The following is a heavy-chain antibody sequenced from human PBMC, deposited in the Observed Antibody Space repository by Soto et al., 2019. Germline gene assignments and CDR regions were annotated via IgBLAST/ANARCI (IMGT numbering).Heavy chain of an antibody. Sequence: GGSLRLSCAASGFTFSSYGMHWVRQAPGKGLEWVAVISYDGSNKYYADSVKGRFTISRDNSKNTLYLQMNSLRAEDTAVYYCAKSSTTVVPAGFAYWGQGTLVPVS. J-gene: IGHJ1*01. D-gene: IGHD4-17*01. CDR2: ISYDGSNK. CDR1: GFTFSSYG. V-gene: IGHV3-30*18. CDR3: AKSSTTVVPAGFAY.